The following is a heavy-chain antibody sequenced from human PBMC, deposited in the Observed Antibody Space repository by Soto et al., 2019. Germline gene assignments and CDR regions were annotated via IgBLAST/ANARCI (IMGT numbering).Heavy chain of an antibody. CDR1: WCRFTYYG. CDR2: VYPGNADT. D-gene: IGHD6-6*01. CDR3: ATRSSEGMDF. J-gene: IGHJ6*01. Sequence: LSNSWEGSWCRFTYYGTGWVRQMTGKGMEWMGIVYPGNADTRYSPTLQDQVNISADKHISSASVQWSRLNYSDTAGYYCATRSSEGMDFWGQCTTGT. V-gene: IGHV5-51*02.